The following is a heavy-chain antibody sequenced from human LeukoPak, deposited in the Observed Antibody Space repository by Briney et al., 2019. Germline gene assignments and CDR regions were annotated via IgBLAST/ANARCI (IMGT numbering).Heavy chain of an antibody. CDR3: ARSGNSWSYFDY. CDR2: ITSDGGTT. V-gene: IGHV3-74*01. J-gene: IGHJ4*02. Sequence: GGSLRLSCAASGFTFSSYWMHWVRQAPGKGLVWVSHITSDGGTTNYADSVKGRFTISRDNAQNTLYLQMNSPRAEDTAVYYCARSGNSWSYFDYWGQGTLVTVSS. D-gene: IGHD6-13*01. CDR1: GFTFSSYW.